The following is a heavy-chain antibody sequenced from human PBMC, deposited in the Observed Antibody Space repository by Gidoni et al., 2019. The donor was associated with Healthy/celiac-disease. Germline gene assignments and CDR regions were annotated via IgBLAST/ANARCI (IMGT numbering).Heavy chain of an antibody. CDR3: AKDSTYYDSSGYYYYYGMDV. V-gene: IGHV3-43*01. J-gene: IGHJ6*02. CDR1: GFPFDDYT. D-gene: IGHD3-22*01. CDR2: ISWDGGST. Sequence: EVQLVESGGVVVQPGGSRRLSCAASGFPFDDYTMHWVRQAPGKGLEWVSLISWDGGSTYYADSVKGRFTISRDNSKNSLYLQMNSRRTEDTALYYCAKDSTYYDSSGYYYYYGMDVWGQGTTVTVSS.